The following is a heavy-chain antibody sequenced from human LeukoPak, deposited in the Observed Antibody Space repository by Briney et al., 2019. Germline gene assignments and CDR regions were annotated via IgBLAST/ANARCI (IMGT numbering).Heavy chain of an antibody. D-gene: IGHD6-13*01. CDR3: ARDPFPTAAAGRSTDY. Sequence: SETLSLTCTVSGGSISSYYWSWIRQPPGKGLEWIGYIYYSGSTNYNPSLKSRVTISVDTSKNQFSLKLSSVTAADTAVYYCARDPFPTAAAGRSTDYWGQGTLVTVSS. CDR2: IYYSGST. V-gene: IGHV4-59*01. CDR1: GGSISSYY. J-gene: IGHJ4*02.